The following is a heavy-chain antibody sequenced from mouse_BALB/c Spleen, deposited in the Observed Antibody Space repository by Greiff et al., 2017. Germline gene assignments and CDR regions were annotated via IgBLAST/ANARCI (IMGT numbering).Heavy chain of an antibody. J-gene: IGHJ4*01. CDR1: GFTFSSFG. CDR3: ARDLYAMDY. CDR2: ISSGSSTI. Sequence: EVKLMESGGGLVQPGGSRKLSCAASGFTFSSFGMHWVRQAPEKGLECVAYISSGSSTIYYADTVKGRFTISRDNPKNTLFLQMTSLRSEDTAMYYCARDLYAMDYWGQGTSVTVSS. V-gene: IGHV5-17*02.